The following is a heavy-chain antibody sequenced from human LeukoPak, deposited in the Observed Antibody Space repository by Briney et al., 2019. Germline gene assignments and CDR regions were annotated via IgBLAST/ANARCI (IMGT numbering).Heavy chain of an antibody. J-gene: IGHJ5*02. CDR3: ATSRYDFWRRLDP. D-gene: IGHD3-3*01. Sequence: ASETLSLTCTVSGGSINGYHYWAWIRQPPGKALEWIGSIYYSGSTYYNPSLKSRVTISVDTSKNQFSLRLSSVTAADTAVFYCATSRYDFWRRLDPWGQGTLVTVSS. V-gene: IGHV4-39*01. CDR1: GGSINGYHY. CDR2: IYYSGST.